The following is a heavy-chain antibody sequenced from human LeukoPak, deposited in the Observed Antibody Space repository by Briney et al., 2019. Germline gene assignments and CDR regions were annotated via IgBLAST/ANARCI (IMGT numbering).Heavy chain of an antibody. D-gene: IGHD5-24*01. CDR2: IRQSGDIT. Sequence: GGSLRLSCAASGFTLSNYWMHWVRQAPGKGLEWVSSIRQSGDITYYADSVKGRFTISRDNSKNTLSLQMNSLSREDTAIYYCVRRGGSDGWGAFDIWGQGTVVTVSS. CDR3: VRRGGSDGWGAFDI. V-gene: IGHV3-23*01. J-gene: IGHJ3*02. CDR1: GFTLSNYW.